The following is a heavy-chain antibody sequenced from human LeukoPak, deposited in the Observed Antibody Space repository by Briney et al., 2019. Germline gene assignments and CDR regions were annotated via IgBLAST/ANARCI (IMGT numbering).Heavy chain of an antibody. J-gene: IGHJ4*02. Sequence: GASVKVSCKASGYTFTGYYMHWVRQAPGQGLEWMGWINPNSGGTNYAQKFQGRVTMTRDTSISTAYMELSRLRSDDTAVYYCARVQYDFWSGYYLDYFDYWGQGTLVTVSS. CDR3: ARVQYDFWSGYYLDYFDY. D-gene: IGHD3-3*01. V-gene: IGHV1-2*02. CDR2: INPNSGGT. CDR1: GYTFTGYY.